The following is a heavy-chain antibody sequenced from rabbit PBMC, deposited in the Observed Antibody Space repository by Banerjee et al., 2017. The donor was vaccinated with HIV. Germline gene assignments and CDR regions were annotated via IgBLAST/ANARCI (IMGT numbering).Heavy chain of an antibody. CDR3: ARLGYRHDDYDDLNL. CDR2: IYTGSGNT. J-gene: IGHJ4*01. CDR1: GFFFSSSYW. D-gene: IGHD2-1*01. Sequence: QEQLEESGGDLVKSGASLTLTCTASGFFFSSSYWICWVRQAPGKGLEWIACIYTGSGNTHYASWAKGRFTISKTSSTTVTLQMTSLTAADTATYFCARLGYRHDDYDDLNLWGQSTLVTVS. V-gene: IGHV1S45*01.